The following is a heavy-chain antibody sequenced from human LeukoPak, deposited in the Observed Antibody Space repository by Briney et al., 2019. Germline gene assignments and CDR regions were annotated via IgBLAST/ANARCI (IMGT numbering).Heavy chain of an antibody. V-gene: IGHV3-73*01. D-gene: IGHD2-2*01. Sequence: GGSLRLSCAASGFTFSGSAMHWVRQASGKGLEWVGRIRSKANSYATAYAASVKGRFTISRDDSKNTAYLQMNSLKTEDTAVYYCTRLSTPIDYWGQGTLVTASS. J-gene: IGHJ4*02. CDR3: TRLSTPIDY. CDR2: IRSKANSYAT. CDR1: GFTFSGSA.